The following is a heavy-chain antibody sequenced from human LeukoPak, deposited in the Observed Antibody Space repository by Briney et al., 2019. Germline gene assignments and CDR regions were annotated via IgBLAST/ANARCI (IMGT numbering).Heavy chain of an antibody. V-gene: IGHV3-9*01. J-gene: IGHJ4*02. CDR3: AKGATRWLQPTIDY. CDR1: GFTFDDYA. D-gene: IGHD5-24*01. CDR2: ISWNSGSI. Sequence: SLRLSCAASGFTFDDYAMHWVRQAPGKGLEWVSGISWNSGSIGYADSVKGRFTISRDNAKNSLYLQMNSLRAEDTALYYCAKGATRWLQPTIDYWGQGTLVAVSS.